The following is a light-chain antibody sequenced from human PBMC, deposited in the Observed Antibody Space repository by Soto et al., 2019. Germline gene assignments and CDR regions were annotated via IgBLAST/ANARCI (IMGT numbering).Light chain of an antibody. Sequence: EIVLTQSRSTLSLSPGSRSTLPCRASQSVGSSYLAWYQQTNGQAPRIXIYGASSRATGIPDRFSGSGYGTDFNLTISRLETEDFAVYYCQQYGNSPFTFGQGTRLEIK. CDR3: QQYGNSPFT. V-gene: IGKV3-20*01. J-gene: IGKJ5*01. CDR2: GAS. CDR1: QSVGSSY.